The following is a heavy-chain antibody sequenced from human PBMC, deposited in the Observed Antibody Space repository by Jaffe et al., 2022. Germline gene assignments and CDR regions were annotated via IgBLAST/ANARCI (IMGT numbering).Heavy chain of an antibody. CDR1: GGSISSYY. Sequence: QVQLQESGPGLVKPSETLSLTCTVSGGSISSYYWSWIRQPPGKGLEWIGYIYYSGSTNYNPSLKSRVTISVDTSKNQFSLKLSSVTAADTAVYYCARVPSPLLGIVAFDIWGQGTMVTVSS. D-gene: IGHD7-27*01. V-gene: IGHV4-59*01. J-gene: IGHJ3*02. CDR2: IYYSGST. CDR3: ARVPSPLLGIVAFDI.